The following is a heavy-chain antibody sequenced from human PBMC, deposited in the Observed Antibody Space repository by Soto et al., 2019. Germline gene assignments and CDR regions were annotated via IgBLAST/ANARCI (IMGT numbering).Heavy chain of an antibody. CDR2: INPTTGLT. Sequence: ASVKVSCKASGYAFSNNFMHWVRQAPAQGLEWMGVINPTTGLTNYAQKLQGRVTMTTDTSTSTAYMELRSLRSDDTAVYYCARETNWFDPWGQGTLVTVSS. V-gene: IGHV1-18*04. CDR3: ARETNWFDP. J-gene: IGHJ5*02. CDR1: GYAFSNNF.